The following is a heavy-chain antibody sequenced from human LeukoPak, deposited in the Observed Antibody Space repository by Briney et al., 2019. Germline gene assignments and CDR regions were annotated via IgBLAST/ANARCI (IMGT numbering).Heavy chain of an antibody. J-gene: IGHJ6*02. Sequence: GGSLRLSCAASGFTFSSYGMHWVRQAPGKGLEWVAVISYDGSNKYYADSVEGRFTISRDNSKNTLYLQMNSLRAEDTAVYYCAKDQRYSSSPRYYYYYGMDVWGQGTTVTVSS. CDR1: GFTFSSYG. D-gene: IGHD6-6*01. CDR2: ISYDGSNK. V-gene: IGHV3-30*18. CDR3: AKDQRYSSSPRYYYYYGMDV.